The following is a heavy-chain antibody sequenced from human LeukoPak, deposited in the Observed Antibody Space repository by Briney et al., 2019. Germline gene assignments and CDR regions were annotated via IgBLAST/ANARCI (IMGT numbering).Heavy chain of an antibody. V-gene: IGHV4-59*08. CDR1: GGPLGTYY. J-gene: IGHJ6*03. D-gene: IGHD3-16*02. CDR3: ARHIGGGIEDMDV. CDR2: IYVTGTT. Sequence: ADTLSLPCTLSGGPLGTYYWSWIRHSPGKGLEWIGYIYVTGTTRHNPYLQSRVTISVDTSRHEFFLNMSSVTAGDRAVYYCARHIGGGIEDMDVWGKGTKVTVSS.